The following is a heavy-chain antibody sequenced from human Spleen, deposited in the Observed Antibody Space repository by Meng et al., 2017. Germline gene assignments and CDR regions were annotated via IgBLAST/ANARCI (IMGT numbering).Heavy chain of an antibody. J-gene: IGHJ4*02. D-gene: IGHD3-10*01. CDR1: DDSISSYY. Sequence: SETLSLTCTVSDDSISSYYWNWIRQPPGKGLEWIGFIYHNGDTNYNPSLKSRVTITVDTSKNQFSLKLVPVTAADTAGYYCVRGRRVIHPYYFDNWGQGTLVTVSS. V-gene: IGHV4-59*01. CDR2: IYHNGDT. CDR3: VRGRRVIHPYYFDN.